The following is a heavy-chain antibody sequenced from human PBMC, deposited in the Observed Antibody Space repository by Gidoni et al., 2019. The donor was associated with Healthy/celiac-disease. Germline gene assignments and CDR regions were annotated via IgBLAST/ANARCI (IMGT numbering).Heavy chain of an antibody. D-gene: IGHD2-2*01. J-gene: IGHJ6*02. CDR3: ARASIVVVPAARYYYYYGMDV. CDR1: GFTFSSYD. CDR2: ISSSGSTI. V-gene: IGHV3-48*03. Sequence: EVQLVESGGGLVQPGGSLRLSCAASGFTFSSYDMTWVRQAPGKGLEWVSYISSSGSTIYYADSVKGRFTISRDNAKNSLYLQMNSLRAEDTAVYYCARASIVVVPAARYYYYYGMDVWGQGTTVTVS.